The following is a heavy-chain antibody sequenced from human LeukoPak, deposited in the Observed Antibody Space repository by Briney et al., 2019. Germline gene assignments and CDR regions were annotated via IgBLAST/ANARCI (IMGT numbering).Heavy chain of an antibody. D-gene: IGHD4-17*01. Sequence: RTGGSLRLSCAASGFTFSSYEMNWVRQAPGKGLEWVSYIISTGNTKYYADSVKGRFTISRDNAKNSLYLQMNSLRAEDTAVYYCAKDQGYEEAVTRGYFDYGGQGTLVTVSS. CDR2: IISTGNTK. J-gene: IGHJ4*02. CDR1: GFTFSSYE. V-gene: IGHV3-48*03. CDR3: AKDQGYEEAVTRGYFDY.